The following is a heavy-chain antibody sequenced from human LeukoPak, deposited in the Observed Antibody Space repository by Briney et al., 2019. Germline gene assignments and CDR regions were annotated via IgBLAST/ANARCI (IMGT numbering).Heavy chain of an antibody. V-gene: IGHV3-15*04. D-gene: IGHD3-16*02. Sequence: GGSLRLSCAASGFTFSNAWMSWVRQAPGKGLEWVGRIESKTDGGTTDYAAPVKGRFTISRDDSKNTLYLQMNSLKTEDTAVYYCTTDSFGELPYYFDYWGQGTLVTVSS. CDR3: TTDSFGELPYYFDY. J-gene: IGHJ4*02. CDR1: GFTFSNAW. CDR2: IESKTDGGTT.